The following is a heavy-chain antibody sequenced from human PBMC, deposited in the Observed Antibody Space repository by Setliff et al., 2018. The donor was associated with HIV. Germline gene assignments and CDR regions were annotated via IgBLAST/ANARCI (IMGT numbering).Heavy chain of an antibody. V-gene: IGHV4-59*01. CDR2: IYYSGST. Sequence: PSETLSLTCTVSGGSISSYYWSWIRQPPGKGLEWIGYIYYSGSTNYNPSLKSRVTISVDTYKNQFSLKLSSVTAADTAVYYCAGSYGSGSYNNWFDPWGQGTLVTVSS. CDR1: GGSISSYY. J-gene: IGHJ5*02. D-gene: IGHD3-10*01. CDR3: AGSYGSGSYNNWFDP.